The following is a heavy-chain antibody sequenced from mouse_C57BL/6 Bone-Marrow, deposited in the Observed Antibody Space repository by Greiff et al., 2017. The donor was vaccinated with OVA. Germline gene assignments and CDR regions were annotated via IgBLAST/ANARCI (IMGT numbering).Heavy chain of an antibody. CDR3: ARHAPAWFAY. J-gene: IGHJ3*01. CDR2: ISSGGSYT. Sequence: EVKLVESGGDLVKPGGSLKLSCAASGFTFSSYGMSWVRQTPDKRLEWVATISSGGSYTYYPDSVKGRFTISRDNAKNTLYLQMSSLKSEDTAMYCCARHAPAWFAYWGQGTLVTVSA. V-gene: IGHV5-6*01. CDR1: GFTFSSYG.